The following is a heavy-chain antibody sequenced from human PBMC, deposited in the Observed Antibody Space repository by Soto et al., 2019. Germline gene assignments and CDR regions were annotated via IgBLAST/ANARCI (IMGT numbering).Heavy chain of an antibody. CDR1: GYTFTCYG. J-gene: IGHJ4*02. D-gene: IGHD6-13*01. Sequence: ASLKGFCKASGYTFTCYGISWGGQAPVQGVEWMGWISAYNGHTNYAQKLKGRATMTTVTSTSTAYQERRSLRSDATAVYCCAREGFDRSSIDYWGQGTLVIVSS. CDR3: AREGFDRSSIDY. CDR2: ISAYNGHT. V-gene: IGHV1-18*01.